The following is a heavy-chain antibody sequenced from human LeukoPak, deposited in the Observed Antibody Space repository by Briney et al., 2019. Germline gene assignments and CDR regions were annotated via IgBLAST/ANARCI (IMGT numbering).Heavy chain of an antibody. D-gene: IGHD6-19*01. Sequence: PGGSLGLSCAASGFTFSSYAMHWVRQARGKGLEDGSAISSNGGSTYCANYVKGRFTIPRDNSKNTLYLQMGRLRAEDMAVYYCARAGRIAVAGGGYAFDIWGQGTMVTVSS. CDR3: ARAGRIAVAGGGYAFDI. CDR2: ISSNGGST. V-gene: IGHV3-64*01. CDR1: GFTFSSYA. J-gene: IGHJ3*02.